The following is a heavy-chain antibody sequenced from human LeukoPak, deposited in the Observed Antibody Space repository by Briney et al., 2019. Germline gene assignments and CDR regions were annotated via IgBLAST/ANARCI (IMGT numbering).Heavy chain of an antibody. CDR3: GRRDGVWERTIDY. Sequence: GGSLRLSCAASGFTFSSYWMHWVRQAPGKGLVWVSRINSDGSSTSYADSVRGRFTISRDNAKNTLYLQMNSLRAEDTAVYYCGRRDGVWERTIDYWGQGTLVTVSS. V-gene: IGHV3-74*01. CDR2: INSDGSST. CDR1: GFTFSSYW. D-gene: IGHD1-26*01. J-gene: IGHJ4*02.